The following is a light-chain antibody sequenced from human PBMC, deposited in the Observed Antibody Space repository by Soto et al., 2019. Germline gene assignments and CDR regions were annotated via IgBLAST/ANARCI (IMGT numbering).Light chain of an antibody. CDR1: QNINTW. CDR3: QQCSSYST. CDR2: QTS. J-gene: IGKJ1*01. Sequence: DIPMTQSPSILSASVGDRVTITCRASQNINTWLAWYQQKPGKAPNLLIYQTSKLESGVPSRFSGSGSGTEFTLTISSLQPDDFATYFCQQCSSYSTFGQGTKVEIK. V-gene: IGKV1-5*03.